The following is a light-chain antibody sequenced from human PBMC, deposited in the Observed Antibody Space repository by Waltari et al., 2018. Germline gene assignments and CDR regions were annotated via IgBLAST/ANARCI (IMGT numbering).Light chain of an antibody. CDR3: QQSYNTPRT. CDR2: AAS. Sequence: DFQMTQSPSSLSASVGDRVTTTCRASQSISTYLNRYQQRPGKAPKLLIYAASTLQSGVPSRFSGSGSGTDFTLTISSLQPEDFASYYCQQSYNTPRTFGQGTKVENK. J-gene: IGKJ1*01. CDR1: QSISTY. V-gene: IGKV1-39*01.